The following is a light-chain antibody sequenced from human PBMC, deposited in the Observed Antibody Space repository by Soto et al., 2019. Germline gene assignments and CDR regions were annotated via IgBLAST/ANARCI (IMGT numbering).Light chain of an antibody. CDR1: QSISSW. CDR3: QQYNTFWT. Sequence: DIQMTQSPSTLSASVGGRVTITCRASQSISSWLAWYQQKPGKAPKLLIYDVSTLESGVPSRFSGSGSGTEFTLTITSLQPDDFATYYCQQYNTFWTFGQGTKGDIK. CDR2: DVS. V-gene: IGKV1-5*01. J-gene: IGKJ1*01.